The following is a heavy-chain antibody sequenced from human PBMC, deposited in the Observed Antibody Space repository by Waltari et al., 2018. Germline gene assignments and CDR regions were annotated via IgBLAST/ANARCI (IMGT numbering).Heavy chain of an antibody. CDR3: ATTDLLNFDY. Sequence: QLQLQESGPGLLKPSATLSVTCTVSGGPISSSTYYWAWIRQPPGKGLEWVGSLYYGGSTYFNPSLKSRVTISVDTSKNQFSLKMTSVTAADTAVYYCATTDLLNFDYWGQGTLVTVSS. CDR2: LYYGGST. CDR1: GGPISSSTYY. V-gene: IGHV4-39*01. J-gene: IGHJ4*02.